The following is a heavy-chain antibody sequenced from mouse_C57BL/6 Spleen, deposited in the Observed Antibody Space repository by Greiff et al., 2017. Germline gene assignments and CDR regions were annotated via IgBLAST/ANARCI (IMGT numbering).Heavy chain of an antibody. CDR2: ISSGSSTI. V-gene: IGHV5-17*01. J-gene: IGHJ4*01. CDR3: ARDRRGAMDY. D-gene: IGHD3-2*01. CDR1: GFTFSDSG. Sequence: EVHLVESGGGLVKPGGSLKLSCAASGFTFSDSGMHWVRQAPEKGLEWVAYISSGSSTIYYADTVKGRFTISRDNAKNTLFLQMTSLRSEDTAMYYCARDRRGAMDYWGQGPSVTVSS.